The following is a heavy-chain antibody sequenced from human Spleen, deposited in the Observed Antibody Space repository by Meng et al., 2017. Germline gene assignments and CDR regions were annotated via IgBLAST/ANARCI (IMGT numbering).Heavy chain of an antibody. V-gene: IGHV1-69*13. CDR1: GYTFTKFA. J-gene: IGHJ4*02. CDR2: INAVFGTT. CDR3: ARKAGNCISTTCYSLDY. Sequence: SVKVSCKASGYTFTKFAINWVRQAPGQGLEWMGGINAVFGTTNYAQKFQDRVTITSDESTSTVYMELTMLTSEDTAVYFCARKAGNCISTTCYSLDYWGQGTLVTVSS. D-gene: IGHD2-2*01.